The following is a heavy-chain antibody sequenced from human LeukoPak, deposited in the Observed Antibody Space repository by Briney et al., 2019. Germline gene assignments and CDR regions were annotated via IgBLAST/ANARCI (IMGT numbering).Heavy chain of an antibody. D-gene: IGHD5/OR15-5a*01. V-gene: IGHV1-3*01. CDR3: ARGASTSRFDP. Sequence: ASVKVSCKASGYSFTSYAMHWVRQAPGQRLEWTGWINAGNGNTKYSQKFQGRVTITRDTSASTAYMELSSLRSEDTAVYYCARGASTSRFDPWGQGTLVTVSS. J-gene: IGHJ5*02. CDR1: GYSFTSYA. CDR2: INAGNGNT.